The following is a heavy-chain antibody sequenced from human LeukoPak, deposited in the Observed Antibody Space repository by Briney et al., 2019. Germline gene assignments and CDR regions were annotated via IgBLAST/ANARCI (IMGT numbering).Heavy chain of an antibody. Sequence: GGSLRLSCAASGFTFSSYSMNWVRQAPGKGLEWVSSISSSSSYIYYADSVKGRFTISRDNAKNSLYLQMNSLRAEDTAVYYCARDRDIIAYYMDVWGKGTTVTVSS. CDR3: ARDRDIIAYYMDV. V-gene: IGHV3-21*01. CDR2: ISSSSSYI. D-gene: IGHD3-10*01. J-gene: IGHJ6*03. CDR1: GFTFSSYS.